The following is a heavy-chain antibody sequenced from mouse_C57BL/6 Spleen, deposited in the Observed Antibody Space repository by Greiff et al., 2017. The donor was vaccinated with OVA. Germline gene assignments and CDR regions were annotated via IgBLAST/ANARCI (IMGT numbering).Heavy chain of an antibody. CDR1: GFTFSSYA. V-gene: IGHV5-4*01. J-gene: IGHJ3*01. CDR2: ISDGGSYT. D-gene: IGHD2-4*01. Sequence: EVKLMESGGGLVKPGGSLKLSCAASGFTFSSYAMSWVRQTPEKRLEWVATISDGGSYTYYPDNVKGRFTISRDNAKNNLYLQMRHLKSEDTAMYDSARDNYDYEGGVAYWGQGTLVTVSA. CDR3: ARDNYDYEGGVAY.